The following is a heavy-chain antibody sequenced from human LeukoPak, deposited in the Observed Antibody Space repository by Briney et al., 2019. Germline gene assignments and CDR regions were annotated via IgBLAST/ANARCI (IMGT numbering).Heavy chain of an antibody. CDR2: IYSGGST. CDR3: AREARGDSSGYYPSPFDY. J-gene: IGHJ4*02. V-gene: IGHV3-53*01. Sequence: PGGSLRLSCAASGFTVSSNYMSWVRQAPGKGLEWVSVIYSGGSTYYADSVKGRFTISRDNSKNTLYLQMNSLRAEDTAVYYCAREARGDSSGYYPSPFDYWGQGTLVTVSS. CDR1: GFTVSSNY. D-gene: IGHD3-22*01.